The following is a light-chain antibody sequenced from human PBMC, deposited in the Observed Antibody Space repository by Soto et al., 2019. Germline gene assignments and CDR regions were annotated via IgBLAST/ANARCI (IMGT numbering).Light chain of an antibody. V-gene: IGKV3-20*01. CDR2: GAS. CDR1: QSISNNY. Sequence: ENVLTQSPGTLSLSPGERATLSCRASQSISNNYLAWYQRKPGQAPRLLIYGASSRATGLPDRFSGSGSGTDFTLTISRLEPEVFAVYYCQQYSGSYTFGQGTKLEIK. CDR3: QQYSGSYT. J-gene: IGKJ2*01.